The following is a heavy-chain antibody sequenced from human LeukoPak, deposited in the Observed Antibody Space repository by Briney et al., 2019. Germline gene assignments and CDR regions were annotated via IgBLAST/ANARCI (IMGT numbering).Heavy chain of an antibody. D-gene: IGHD3-10*01. CDR2: IYYSGST. CDR1: GGSISSYY. CDR3: ARGSFGWFDP. J-gene: IGHJ5*02. V-gene: IGHV4-59*01. Sequence: PSETLSLTCTVFGGSISSYYWSWIRQPPGKGLEWIGYIYYSGSTNYNPSLQSRVTISVDTSKNQFSLKLSSVTAADTAVYYCARGSFGWFDPWGQGTLVTVSS.